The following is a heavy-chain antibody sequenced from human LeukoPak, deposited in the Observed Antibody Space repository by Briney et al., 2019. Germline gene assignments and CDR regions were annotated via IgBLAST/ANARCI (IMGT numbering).Heavy chain of an antibody. CDR3: TRDRAVTHFDY. CDR2: IWLDGSNK. J-gene: IGHJ4*02. V-gene: IGHV3-33*01. CDR1: GFTFSSYG. D-gene: IGHD5-18*01. Sequence: GESLKISCAASGFTFSSYGMHWVRQAPGKGLEWVALIWLDGSNKYYADSVKGRFTISRDNSKNTLYLQMNSLRAEDTAVYYCTRDRAVTHFDYWGQGTLVTVSS.